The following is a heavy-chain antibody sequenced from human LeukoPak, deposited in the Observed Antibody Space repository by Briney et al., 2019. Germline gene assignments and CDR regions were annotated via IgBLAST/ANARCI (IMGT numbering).Heavy chain of an antibody. Sequence: AGGSLRLSCAASGFTFSSYEMNWVRQAPGKGLEWVSYISSSGSTIYYADSVKGRFTISRDNAKNSLYLQMNSLRAEDTAVYYCARGRVLRIDYWGQGTLVTVSS. CDR3: ARGRVLRIDY. J-gene: IGHJ4*02. CDR1: GFTFSSYE. D-gene: IGHD3-10*01. CDR2: ISSSGSTI. V-gene: IGHV3-48*03.